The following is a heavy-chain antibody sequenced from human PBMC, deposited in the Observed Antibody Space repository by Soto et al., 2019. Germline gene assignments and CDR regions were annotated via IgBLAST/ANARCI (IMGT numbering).Heavy chain of an antibody. V-gene: IGHV4-59*12. Sequence: SETLSLTCSVSGGSINGYYWSWIRQPPGNGLEWIGYVSYSGSTNYNPSLKSRVTISVDKSKNQFSLKLSSVTAADTAVYYCARSPDSSGYYPRRYYYGMDVWGQGTTVTVSS. J-gene: IGHJ6*02. D-gene: IGHD3-22*01. CDR1: GGSINGYY. CDR3: ARSPDSSGYYPRRYYYGMDV. CDR2: VSYSGST.